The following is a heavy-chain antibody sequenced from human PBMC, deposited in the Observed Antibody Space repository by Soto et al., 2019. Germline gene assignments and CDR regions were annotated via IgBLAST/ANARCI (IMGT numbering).Heavy chain of an antibody. J-gene: IGHJ6*02. CDR3: ARQDQLPQTYYYYYGMDV. Sequence: GESLKISCKGSGYSFTSYWIGWVRQMPGKGLEWMGIIYPGDSDTRYSPSFQGQVTISADKSISTAYLQWSSLKASDTAMYYCARQDQLPQTYYYYYGMDVWGQGTTVTVSS. V-gene: IGHV5-51*01. CDR1: GYSFTSYW. D-gene: IGHD2-2*01. CDR2: IYPGDSDT.